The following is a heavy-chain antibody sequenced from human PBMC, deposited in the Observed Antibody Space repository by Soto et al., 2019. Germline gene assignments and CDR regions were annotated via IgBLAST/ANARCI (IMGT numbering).Heavy chain of an antibody. Sequence: QVQLVQSGAEVKKPGASVKVSCKASGYTFTSYGISWVRQAPGQGLEWMGWISAYNGNTNYAQKLQGRVTMTTDTSTSKAYMELRSLRADDTAVYYCARVYYGSGSYYNPFDPWGQGTLVTVSS. J-gene: IGHJ5*02. CDR1: GYTFTSYG. D-gene: IGHD3-10*01. CDR2: ISAYNGNT. CDR3: ARVYYGSGSYYNPFDP. V-gene: IGHV1-18*01.